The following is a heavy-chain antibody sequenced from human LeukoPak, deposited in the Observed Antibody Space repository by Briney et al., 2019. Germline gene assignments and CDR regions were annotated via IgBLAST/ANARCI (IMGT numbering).Heavy chain of an antibody. CDR2: IYYSGST. D-gene: IGHD5-24*01. J-gene: IGHJ3*02. CDR1: GGSISSYY. Sequence: PSETLSLTCTVSGGSISSYYWSWIRQPPGKGLEWIGYIYYSGSTNYNPSLKSRVTISEDTSKNQFSLKLSSVTAADTAVYYCARVEDPPDAFDIWGQGTMVTVSS. V-gene: IGHV4-59*08. CDR3: ARVEDPPDAFDI.